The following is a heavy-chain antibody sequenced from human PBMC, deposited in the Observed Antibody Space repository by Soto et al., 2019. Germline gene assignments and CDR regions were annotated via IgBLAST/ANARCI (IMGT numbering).Heavy chain of an antibody. V-gene: IGHV4-34*01. Sequence: QVQLQQWGAGLLKPSETLSLTCAVYGGSFSGYYWSWIRQPPGKGLEWIGEIKYSGSTNYNPSLKSRVTISVDTSKNQFSLKLSSETAADTAVYYCARKVGQWLGGYNWFDPWGQGTLVTVSS. CDR3: ARKVGQWLGGYNWFDP. CDR2: IKYSGST. CDR1: GGSFSGYY. D-gene: IGHD6-19*01. J-gene: IGHJ5*02.